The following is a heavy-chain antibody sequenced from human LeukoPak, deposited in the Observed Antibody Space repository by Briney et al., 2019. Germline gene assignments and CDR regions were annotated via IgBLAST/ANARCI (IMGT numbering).Heavy chain of an antibody. CDR3: ARGRYCSSTSCPWGY. Sequence: ASVKVSCEASGVTFSSYAISCGREAPGQELEWMGGISPFFGTANYAQKFQGRVTITADESPRTAYIYQSSLRPEDTAVYYCARGRYCSSTSCPWGYWGQGTLVTVSS. CDR1: GVTFSSYA. CDR2: ISPFFGTA. J-gene: IGHJ4*02. V-gene: IGHV1-69*13. D-gene: IGHD2-2*01.